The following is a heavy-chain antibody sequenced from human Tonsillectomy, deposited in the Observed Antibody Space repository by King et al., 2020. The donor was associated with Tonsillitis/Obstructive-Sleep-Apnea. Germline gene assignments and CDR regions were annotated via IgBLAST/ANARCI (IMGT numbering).Heavy chain of an antibody. Sequence: QLVQSGAEVKKPGASVKVSCKVSGYTLTELSMHWVRQAPGKGLEWMGGFDPEDGETIYAQKFQGRVTMTEETSTDTAYMELSSLRSEDTAVYYCATLSGPDSSGYPNYYGMDVWGQGTTVTVSS. J-gene: IGHJ6*02. D-gene: IGHD3-22*01. V-gene: IGHV1-24*01. CDR2: FDPEDGET. CDR3: ATLSGPDSSGYPNYYGMDV. CDR1: GYTLTELS.